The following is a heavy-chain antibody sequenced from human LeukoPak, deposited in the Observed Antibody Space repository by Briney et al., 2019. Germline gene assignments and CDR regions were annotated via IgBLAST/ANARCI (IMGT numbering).Heavy chain of an antibody. Sequence: GSLRLSCAASGFTFSSYGMHWVRQAPGKGLEWVAVIWYDGSNKYYADSVKGRFTISRDNSKNTLYLQMNSLRAEDTAVYYCARDASIVVVPAASVYGMDVWGQGTTVTVSS. D-gene: IGHD2-2*01. CDR3: ARDASIVVVPAASVYGMDV. V-gene: IGHV3-33*01. CDR2: IWYDGSNK. CDR1: GFTFSSYG. J-gene: IGHJ6*02.